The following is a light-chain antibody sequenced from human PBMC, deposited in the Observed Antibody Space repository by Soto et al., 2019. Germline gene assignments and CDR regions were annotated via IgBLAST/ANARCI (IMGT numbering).Light chain of an antibody. J-gene: IGLJ2*01. CDR3: QTWGTGAVV. Sequence: QLVLTQSPSASASLGDSVELTYTLSSGHSSYAIAWHQQQPEKGPRYLMKLNSDGSHTKGDGIPDRFSGSSSGAERYLTISSLQSEDEADYYCQTWGTGAVVFGGGTKLTVL. CDR2: LNSDGSH. V-gene: IGLV4-69*01. CDR1: SGHSSYA.